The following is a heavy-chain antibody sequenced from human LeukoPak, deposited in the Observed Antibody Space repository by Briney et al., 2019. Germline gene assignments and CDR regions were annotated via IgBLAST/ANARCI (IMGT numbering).Heavy chain of an antibody. V-gene: IGHV3-23*01. Sequence: GGSLRLSCAASGFFLGSYAMTWFRQAPGKGLEWVTGISGSGDDTYYADSVKGRFTISRDNSKNTLYLQMNSLGAEDTAVYYCAKGDTSPVHLLTGHWGQGTLVTVSS. D-gene: IGHD3-9*01. CDR2: ISGSGDDT. CDR3: AKGDTSPVHLLTGH. CDR1: GFFLGSYA. J-gene: IGHJ4*02.